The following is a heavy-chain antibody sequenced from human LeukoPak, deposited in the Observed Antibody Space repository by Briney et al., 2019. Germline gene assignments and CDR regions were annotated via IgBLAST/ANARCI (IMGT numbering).Heavy chain of an antibody. V-gene: IGHV3-23*01. CDR2: ISGSGDST. CDR3: ARDGGSYLQPTDY. Sequence: GGSLRLSCAASGFTFSTYAMTWVRQATGKGLEWVSSISGSGDSTYYADSVKGRFSISRDNSKNTLYLQMNSLRAADTAVYHCARDGGSYLQPTDYWGQGTLVTVSS. D-gene: IGHD1-26*01. J-gene: IGHJ4*02. CDR1: GFTFSTYA.